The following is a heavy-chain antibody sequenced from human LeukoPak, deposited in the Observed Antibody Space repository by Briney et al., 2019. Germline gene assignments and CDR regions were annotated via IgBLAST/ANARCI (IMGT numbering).Heavy chain of an antibody. J-gene: IGHJ4*02. Sequence: SETLSLTCAVYGGSFSGYYWSWIRQPPGKGLEWIGEINHSGSTNYNPSLKSRVTISVDTSKNQFSLKLSSVSAADTAVYYCARGSVAVAGTFDYWGQGTLVTVSS. CDR3: ARGSVAVAGTFDY. V-gene: IGHV4-34*01. CDR1: GGSFSGYY. CDR2: INHSGST. D-gene: IGHD6-19*01.